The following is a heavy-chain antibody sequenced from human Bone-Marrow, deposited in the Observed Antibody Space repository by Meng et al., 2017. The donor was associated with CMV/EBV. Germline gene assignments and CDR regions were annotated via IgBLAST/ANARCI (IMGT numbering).Heavy chain of an antibody. CDR1: GGSISGHY. CDR3: ARAGDGHYPGNP. Sequence: SETLSLTCTVSGGSISGHYWSWIRQPPGKGLEWIGYIYYSGSTNYNPSLKSRVTISVDTSKNQFSLKLSSVTAADTAVYYCARAGDGHYPGNPWGQGTLVTVSS. V-gene: IGHV4-59*11. CDR2: IYYSGST. J-gene: IGHJ5*02. D-gene: IGHD2-21*01.